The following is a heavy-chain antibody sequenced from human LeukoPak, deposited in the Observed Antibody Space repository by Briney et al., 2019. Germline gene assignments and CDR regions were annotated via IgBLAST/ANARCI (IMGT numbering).Heavy chain of an antibody. J-gene: IGHJ3*02. D-gene: IGHD5-24*01. CDR3: ARDGGYNLRAFDI. V-gene: IGHV1-69*13. CDR1: GGTFSSYA. Sequence: GASVKVSCKASGGTFSSYAISWVRQAPGQGLEWMGGVIPIFGTANYAQKFQGGVTITADESTSTAYMELSSLRSEDTAVYYCARDGGYNLRAFDIWGQGTMVTVSS. CDR2: VIPIFGTA.